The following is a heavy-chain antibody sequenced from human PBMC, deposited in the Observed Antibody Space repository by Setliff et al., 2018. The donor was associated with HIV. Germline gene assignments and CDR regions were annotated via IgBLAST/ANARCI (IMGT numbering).Heavy chain of an antibody. Sequence: ASVKVSCKASGYTFTGYAMHWVRQAPGQRLEWMGWINAGYGNTIYSQKFQGRVTFSRDTSASTAYMELSSLRSEDTAVYYCANSVTDASYWYFIHWGRGSPVTVSS. CDR2: INAGYGNT. CDR1: GYTFTGYA. J-gene: IGHJ2*01. V-gene: IGHV1-3*01. D-gene: IGHD4-17*01. CDR3: ANSVTDASYWYFIH.